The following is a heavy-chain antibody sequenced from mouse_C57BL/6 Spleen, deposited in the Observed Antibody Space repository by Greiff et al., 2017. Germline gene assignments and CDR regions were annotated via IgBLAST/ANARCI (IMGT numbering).Heavy chain of an antibody. J-gene: IGHJ3*01. CDR1: GYTFTSYW. D-gene: IGHD1-1*01. CDR3: ARSLYGCILFAY. Sequence: VQLQQPGTELVKPGASVKLSCKASGYTFTSYWMHWVKQRPGQGLEWIGNINPSNGGTNYNEKFKSKATLTVDKSSSTAYMQLSSLTSEDYAVYYFARSLYGCILFAYWGQGTLVTVSA. V-gene: IGHV1-53*01. CDR2: INPSNGGT.